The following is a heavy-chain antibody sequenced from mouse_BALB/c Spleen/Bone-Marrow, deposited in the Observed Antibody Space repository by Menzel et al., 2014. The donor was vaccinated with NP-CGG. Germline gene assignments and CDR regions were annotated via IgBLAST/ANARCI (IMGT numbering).Heavy chain of an antibody. CDR1: GFIFSNYG. J-gene: IGHJ3*01. CDR3: ARGLYYVAYGPGFAY. V-gene: IGHV5-6-3*01. CDR2: INSNGGTT. D-gene: IGHD2-13*01. Sequence: EVKLVESGGGLVQPGGSLKLSCAASGFIFSNYGMSWVRQTPDKRLDLVATINSNGGTTYYPDSVKGRFTISRDNAKNTLYLQMSSLKSEDTAMYFCARGLYYVAYGPGFAYWGQGTLVTVSA.